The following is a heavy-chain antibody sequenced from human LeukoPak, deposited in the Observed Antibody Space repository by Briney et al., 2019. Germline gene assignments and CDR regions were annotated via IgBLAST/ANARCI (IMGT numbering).Heavy chain of an antibody. CDR1: GYTFTSYV. CDR2: MNPNSGNT. Sequence: ASVKVSCKASGYTFTSYVINWVRQATGQGLEWMGWMNPNSGNTGYAQKFQGRVTMTRNTSISTAYMELSSLRSEDTAVYYCARSGSYPNAFDIWGQGTMVTVSS. J-gene: IGHJ3*02. CDR3: ARSGSYPNAFDI. D-gene: IGHD1-26*01. V-gene: IGHV1-8*01.